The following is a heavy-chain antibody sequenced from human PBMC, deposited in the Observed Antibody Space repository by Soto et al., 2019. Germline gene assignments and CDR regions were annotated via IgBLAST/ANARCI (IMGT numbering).Heavy chain of an antibody. V-gene: IGHV3-23*01. Sequence: EVPLLESGGGLVQPGGSLRLSCAASGFTFSNYAMSWVRQAPGKGLEWVSVISGSGGSTYYADSVKGRFTISRDNSKNTLYLQMNSLRAEDTAVYYCARRTSGWYLDYWGQGTLVTVSS. D-gene: IGHD6-19*01. CDR2: ISGSGGST. CDR1: GFTFSNYA. CDR3: ARRTSGWYLDY. J-gene: IGHJ4*02.